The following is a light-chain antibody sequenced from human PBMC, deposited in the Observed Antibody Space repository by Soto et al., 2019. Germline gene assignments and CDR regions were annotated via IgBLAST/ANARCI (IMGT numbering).Light chain of an antibody. V-gene: IGKV3-11*01. J-gene: IGKJ4*01. CDR3: QQRTNWPLT. Sequence: EIVLTQSPATLSLSPGERATLSCRASRSVTTFLAWYQQKPGQAPRLLIYDASKRATGVPTRFSGRGSVTDFTLTISGLEPEDFAVYHGQQRTNWPLTFGGGTKVERK. CDR1: RSVTTF. CDR2: DAS.